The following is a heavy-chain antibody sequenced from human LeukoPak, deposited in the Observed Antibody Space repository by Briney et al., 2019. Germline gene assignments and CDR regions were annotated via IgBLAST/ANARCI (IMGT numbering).Heavy chain of an antibody. Sequence: ASVKVSCKASGYTXARYYIHRVRQAPGQGLEWMEIINPSGGSTRYAQKFQGRVTMTRDTSTSTVYMELSSLRSDDTAVYYCARGGYYDSSGSFDPWGQGTLVTVSS. CDR1: GYTXARYY. CDR2: INPSGGST. J-gene: IGHJ5*02. CDR3: ARGGYYDSSGSFDP. D-gene: IGHD3-22*01. V-gene: IGHV1-46*01.